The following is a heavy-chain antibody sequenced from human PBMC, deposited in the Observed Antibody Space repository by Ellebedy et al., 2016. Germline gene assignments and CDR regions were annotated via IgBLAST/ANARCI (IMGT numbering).Heavy chain of an antibody. CDR2: ITKTGDEI. J-gene: IGHJ2*01. D-gene: IGHD3-16*01. V-gene: IGHV3-23*01. Sequence: GGSLRLSCAASGFSFSEYAMSWVRQAPGKGLEWVSHITKTGDEISYADSVKGRFTISRDHSKNTLDLQMNSLRAEDTAIYYCAKLDGGLYWYFNGWGRGVLATVSS. CDR1: GFSFSEYA. CDR3: AKLDGGLYWYFNG.